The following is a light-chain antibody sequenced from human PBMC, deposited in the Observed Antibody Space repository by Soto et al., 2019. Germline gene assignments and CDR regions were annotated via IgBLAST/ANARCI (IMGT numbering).Light chain of an antibody. V-gene: IGKV1-5*03. J-gene: IGKJ1*01. CDR3: QQYKTYPWT. CDR2: KAS. CDR1: QSISGW. Sequence: DIQMTQSPSTLSASVGDRVTITCRASQSISGWLAWYQQKPGKAPKPLIHKASSLESGVPSRFSGSESGTEFTLTITSLQPDDFASYYCQQYKTYPWTFGQETKVEIK.